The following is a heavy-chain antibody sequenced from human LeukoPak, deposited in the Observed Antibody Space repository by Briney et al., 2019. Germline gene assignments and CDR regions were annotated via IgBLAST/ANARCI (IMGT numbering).Heavy chain of an antibody. CDR1: GYTFTSYG. CDR2: ISAYNGNT. CDR3: ARDSSGQQLVKFDY. Sequence: GASVKVSCKASGYTFTSYGISWVRQAPGQGLEWMGWISAYNGNTNYAQKFQGRVTMTRDTSISTAYMELSRLRSDDTAVYYCARDSSGQQLVKFDYWGQGTLVTVSS. J-gene: IGHJ4*02. V-gene: IGHV1-18*01. D-gene: IGHD6-13*01.